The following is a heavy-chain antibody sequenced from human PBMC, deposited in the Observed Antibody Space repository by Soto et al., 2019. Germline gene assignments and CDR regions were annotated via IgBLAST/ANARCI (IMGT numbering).Heavy chain of an antibody. CDR1: GFSFSTYS. CDR3: TRESTSTLGIVGAIYGDH. D-gene: IGHD1-26*01. CDR2: ISSSSSTV. Sequence: EVQLVESGGGLEQPGGSLRLSCAASGFSFSTYSMNWVRQAPGKGLEWVSYISSSSSTVYYADSVKGRFTISRDNAKNSLYLQMNSLRDEDTAVYYCTRESTSTLGIVGAIYGDHWGQRTLVTVSS. V-gene: IGHV3-48*02. J-gene: IGHJ4*02.